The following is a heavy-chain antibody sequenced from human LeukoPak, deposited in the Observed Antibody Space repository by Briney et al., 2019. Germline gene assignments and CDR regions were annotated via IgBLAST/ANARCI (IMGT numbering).Heavy chain of an antibody. CDR3: ARGYMATIRY. Sequence: PSETLSLTCTVSGGSISSYYWSWIRQPPGKGLEWIGYIYYSGSTNYNPSLKSRVTISVDTSKNQFSLKLSSVTAADTAVYYCARGYMATIRYWGQGTLVTVSS. CDR1: GGSISSYY. CDR2: IYYSGST. D-gene: IGHD5-24*01. V-gene: IGHV4-59*01. J-gene: IGHJ4*02.